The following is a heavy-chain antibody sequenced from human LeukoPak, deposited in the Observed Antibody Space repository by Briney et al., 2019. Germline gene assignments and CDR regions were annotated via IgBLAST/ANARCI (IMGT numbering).Heavy chain of an antibody. CDR3: ARGRDYCSDY. Sequence: GVSLRLSCAASGFTFSSYAMHWVRQAPGKGLEWVAVTSYDGSHIYYPDSVKGRFTISRDNPKNTLYLQMNSLGPEDTALYYCARGRDYCSDYWGQGTLVTVSS. CDR2: TSYDGSHI. CDR1: GFTFSSYA. V-gene: IGHV3-30*04. D-gene: IGHD2-15*01. J-gene: IGHJ4*02.